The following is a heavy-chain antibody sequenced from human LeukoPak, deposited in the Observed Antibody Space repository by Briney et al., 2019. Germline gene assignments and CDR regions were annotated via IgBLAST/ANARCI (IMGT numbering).Heavy chain of an antibody. Sequence: VSVKVSCKASGYTFTGYYMHWVRQAPGQGLEWMGWINPNSGGTNYAQKFQGRVTMTRDTSIGTAYMELSRLRSDDTAVYYCARDFDYYDSPTTDYWGQGTLVTVSS. D-gene: IGHD3-22*01. CDR1: GYTFTGYY. V-gene: IGHV1-2*02. J-gene: IGHJ4*02. CDR2: INPNSGGT. CDR3: ARDFDYYDSPTTDY.